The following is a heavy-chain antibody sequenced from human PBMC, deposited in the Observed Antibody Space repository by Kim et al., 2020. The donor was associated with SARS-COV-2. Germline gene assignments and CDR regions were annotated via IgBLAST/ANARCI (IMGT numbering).Heavy chain of an antibody. J-gene: IGHJ3*02. CDR1: GGSISSRSYY. CDR2: IYYSGST. D-gene: IGHD5-12*01. V-gene: IGHV4-39*01. CDR3: ARPADLMVAMDAFDI. Sequence: SETLSLTCTVSGGSISSRSYYWGWIRQPPGKGLEWIGSIYYSGSTYYNPSLKSRVTISVDTSKNQFSLKLSSVTAADTAVYYCARPADLMVAMDAFDIWGQGTMVTVSS.